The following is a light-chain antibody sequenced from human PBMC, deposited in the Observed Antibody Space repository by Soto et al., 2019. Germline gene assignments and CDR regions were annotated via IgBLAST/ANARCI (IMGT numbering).Light chain of an antibody. Sequence: QSVLTQPPSVSGAPGQRVTISCTGSSSNIGAGYGVHWYQQLPGTAPKLLIYANTNRPSGVPDRFSGSKSGTSASLAITGLQAEDEADYYCQSYDSSLVGVFGGGTKVTVL. CDR1: SSNIGAGYG. J-gene: IGLJ3*02. CDR2: ANT. V-gene: IGLV1-40*01. CDR3: QSYDSSLVGV.